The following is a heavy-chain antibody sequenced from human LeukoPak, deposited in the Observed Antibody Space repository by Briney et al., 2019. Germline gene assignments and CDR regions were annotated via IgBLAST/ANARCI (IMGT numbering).Heavy chain of an antibody. CDR2: IYTSGST. J-gene: IGHJ4*02. CDR1: GGSISSYY. Sequence: SETLSLTCTVSGGSISSYYWSWIRQPAGKGLEWIGRIYTSGSTNYNPSLKSRVTMSVDTSKNQFSLKLSSVTAADTAVYYCAREGGDYYDSSGFYSPGFDYWGQGTLVTVSS. D-gene: IGHD3-22*01. V-gene: IGHV4-4*07. CDR3: AREGGDYYDSSGFYSPGFDY.